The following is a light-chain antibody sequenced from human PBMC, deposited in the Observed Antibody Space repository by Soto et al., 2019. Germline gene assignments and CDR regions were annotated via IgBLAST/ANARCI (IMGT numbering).Light chain of an antibody. CDR1: QSVSSN. Sequence: EIVMTQSPATLSVSPGERATLSCRASQSVSSNLAWYQQKPGQAPRLLIYGASTRATGIPARFSGSGSVTDFTLTISSLQSEDFAVYYCHQYNNLPRYTFGQGTKLEIK. J-gene: IGKJ2*01. V-gene: IGKV3-15*01. CDR3: HQYNNLPRYT. CDR2: GAS.